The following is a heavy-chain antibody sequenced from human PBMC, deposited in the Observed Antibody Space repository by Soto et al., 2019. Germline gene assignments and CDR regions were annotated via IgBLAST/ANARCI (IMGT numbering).Heavy chain of an antibody. V-gene: IGHV2-26*01. CDR3: VRIYDCGGDCYPFDY. J-gene: IGHJ4*02. CDR1: GLSLSSVGMG. Sequence: QVALKESGPVLLKPTETLTLTCTVSGLSLSSVGMGVGWIRQPPGKALEWLAHIFSDDEKSYRISLKSRLTISKDTSKSQVVLTMTNVDPVDTATYYCVRIYDCGGDCYPFDYWGQGTLVTVSS. D-gene: IGHD2-21*02. CDR2: IFSDDEK.